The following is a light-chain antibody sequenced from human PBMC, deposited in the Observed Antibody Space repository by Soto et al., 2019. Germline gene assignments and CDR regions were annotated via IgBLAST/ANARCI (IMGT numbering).Light chain of an antibody. CDR3: QQYGRSTCT. J-gene: IGKJ3*01. V-gene: IGKV3-20*01. Sequence: EIVLTQSPGTLSLSPGERATLSCRASQSVSNSYLAWYQQKPGQAPRLLIYGASSRATGIPDRFSGSGSGTVFTLTISRLEPEDFAVYYCQQYGRSTCTFGPGTKVDIK. CDR2: GAS. CDR1: QSVSNSY.